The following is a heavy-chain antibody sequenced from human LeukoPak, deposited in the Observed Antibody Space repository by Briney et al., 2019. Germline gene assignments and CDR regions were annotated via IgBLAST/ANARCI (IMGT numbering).Heavy chain of an antibody. V-gene: IGHV4-59*08. CDR3: ARYTTGGYSSGPAGYYYYYGMDV. CDR1: GDSISNYY. D-gene: IGHD6-19*01. Sequence: SETLSLTCTVSGDSISNYYWSWIRQPPGKGLEWIGYIYYSGSTNYNPSLKSRVTISVDTSKNQFSLKLSSVTAADTAVYYCARYTTGGYSSGPAGYYYYYGMDVWGQGTTVTVSS. CDR2: IYYSGST. J-gene: IGHJ6*02.